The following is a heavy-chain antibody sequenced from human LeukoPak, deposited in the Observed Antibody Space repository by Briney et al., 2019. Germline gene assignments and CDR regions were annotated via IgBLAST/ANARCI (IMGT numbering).Heavy chain of an antibody. Sequence: KPSETLSLTCTVSGGSISGSYWSWIRQPAGKGLEWIAYMYNSGSTNYNPSLKSRVTISIDTSKNQFSLELSPLTAADTAIYYCARGIESYGDFGYWGQGILVTVSS. D-gene: IGHD4-17*01. CDR1: GGSISGSY. CDR2: MYNSGST. J-gene: IGHJ4*02. CDR3: ARGIESYGDFGY. V-gene: IGHV4-59*01.